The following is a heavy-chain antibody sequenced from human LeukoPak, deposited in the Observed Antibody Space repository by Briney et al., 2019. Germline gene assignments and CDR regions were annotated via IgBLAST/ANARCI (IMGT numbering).Heavy chain of an antibody. D-gene: IGHD3-10*01. J-gene: IGHJ4*02. Sequence: SETLSLTCAVYGGSFSGYYWSWIRQPPGKGLEWIGEINRSGSTNYNPSLKSRVTISVDTSKNQFSLKLSSVTAADTAVYYCARGLRTLKPFDYWGQGTLVTVSS. CDR1: GGSFSGYY. V-gene: IGHV4-34*01. CDR3: ARGLRTLKPFDY. CDR2: INRSGST.